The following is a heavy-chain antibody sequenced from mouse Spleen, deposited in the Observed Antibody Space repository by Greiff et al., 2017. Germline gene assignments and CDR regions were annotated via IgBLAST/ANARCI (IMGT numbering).Heavy chain of an antibody. Sequence: EVQLQQSGPGLVKPSQSLSLTCSVTGYSITSGYYWNWIRQFPGNKLEWMGYISYDGSNNYNPSLKNRISITRDTSKNQFFLKLNSVTTEDTATYYCATYWGPYWGQGTTLTVSS. D-gene: IGHD4-1*01. CDR2: ISYDGSN. CDR3: ATYWGPY. J-gene: IGHJ2*01. CDR1: GYSITSGYY. V-gene: IGHV3-6*01.